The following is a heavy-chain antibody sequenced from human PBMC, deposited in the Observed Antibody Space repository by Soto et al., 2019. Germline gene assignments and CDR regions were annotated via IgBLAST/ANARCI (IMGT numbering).Heavy chain of an antibody. CDR3: AKNQGVELVPLATVDWFDP. V-gene: IGHV3-21*04. Sequence: PGGSLRLSCAASGFTFSSNSMIWVRQAPGKGLEWVSYIDSTSMHIYYADSVKGRFTITRDNAKSTVYLELNNLSAEDTAVCHCAKNQGVELVPLATVDWFDPWGQGSVVTVSS. CDR2: IDSTSMHI. D-gene: IGHD1-26*01. CDR1: GFTFSSNS. J-gene: IGHJ5*02.